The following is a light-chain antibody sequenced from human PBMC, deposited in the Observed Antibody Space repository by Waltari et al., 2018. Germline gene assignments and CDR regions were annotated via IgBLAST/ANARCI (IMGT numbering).Light chain of an antibody. CDR3: MQGSHWPRT. CDR1: QSLVHSDENTY. J-gene: IGKJ2*01. V-gene: IGKV2-30*02. Sequence: DVVMTQSPLSLPVTLGIPTSISFRSSQSLVHSDENTYLNLFQQRPGQFPRRLIYKVSKRDSGVPDRFSRSGSCTDFTLKISRVEAEDVGVYYCMQGSHWPRTFGQGTKLEI. CDR2: KVS.